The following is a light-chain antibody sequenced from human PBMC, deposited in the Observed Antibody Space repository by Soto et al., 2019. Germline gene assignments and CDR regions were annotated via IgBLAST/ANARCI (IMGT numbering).Light chain of an antibody. V-gene: IGLV2-23*02. CDR2: EVS. CDR1: SSDVGSHNL. J-gene: IGLJ7*01. Sequence: QSARTQPASESGSPGQSITISCTGTSSDVGSHNLVSWYQQHPGQAPKLMIYEVSKRPLGVSARFSASKSGNTASLTISGLQAEDQADYYCCSYGGSRAVFGGGTQLTFL. CDR3: CSYGGSRAV.